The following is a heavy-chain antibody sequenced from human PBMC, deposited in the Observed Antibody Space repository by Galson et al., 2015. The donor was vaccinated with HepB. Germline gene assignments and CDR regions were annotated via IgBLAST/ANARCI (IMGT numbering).Heavy chain of an antibody. CDR3: ARLDCSGGSCSSYYYYYMDV. CDR1: GYSFTTYW. CDR2: IYPGGSDT. Sequence: QSGAEVKKPGESLKISCKGSGYSFTTYWIAWVRQMPGKGLEWMGIIYPGGSDTRYSPSFQGQVTISADKSISTAYLQWSSLKASDTAMYSCARLDCSGGSCSSYYYYYMDVWGKGTTVTVSS. V-gene: IGHV5-51*03. J-gene: IGHJ6*03. D-gene: IGHD2-15*01.